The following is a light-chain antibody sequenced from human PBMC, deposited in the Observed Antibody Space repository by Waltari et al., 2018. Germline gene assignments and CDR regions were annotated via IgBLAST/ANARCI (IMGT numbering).Light chain of an antibody. V-gene: IGKV3-11*01. CDR3: QQRSNWPKLT. J-gene: IGKJ4*01. CDR2: DAS. CDR1: QSVSSY. Sequence: EIVLTQSPATLSLSPGERATLSCRASQSVSSYLAWYQQTPGQAPRLLIYDASTRATGIPARFSGSGSGTDFTLTISSLEPEDFAVYYCQQRSNWPKLTFGGGTKVEIK.